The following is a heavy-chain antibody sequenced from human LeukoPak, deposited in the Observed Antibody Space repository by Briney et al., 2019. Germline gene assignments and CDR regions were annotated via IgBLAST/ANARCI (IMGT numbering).Heavy chain of an antibody. D-gene: IGHD2-15*01. V-gene: IGHV4-61*02. CDR1: GGSISSGSFY. Sequence: SETLSLTCTVSGGSISSGSFYWSWIRQPAGKGLEWIGRIHTTGRTNYNPSLTSRVTISVGTSKNQFSLNLRSVTAADTAVYYCAGAHCSGSCNYYYYYLDVWGKGTTVTVSS. J-gene: IGHJ6*03. CDR2: IHTTGRT. CDR3: AGAHCSGSCNYYYYYLDV.